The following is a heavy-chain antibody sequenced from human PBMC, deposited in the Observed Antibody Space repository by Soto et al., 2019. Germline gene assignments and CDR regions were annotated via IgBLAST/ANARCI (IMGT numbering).Heavy chain of an antibody. CDR2: IFYSGSA. CDR1: GGSISSSGYY. V-gene: IGHV4-31*03. J-gene: IGHJ6*02. CDR3: TTASEDSSSWYYYYYGMDV. D-gene: IGHD6-13*01. Sequence: PSETLSLTCTVSGGSISSSGYYWSWIRQHPGKGLEWIGYIFYSGSAYYNPSLRSRVSISVDTSKNQFSLKLSSVTAADTAVYYCTTASEDSSSWYYYYYGMDVWGQGTTVTVSS.